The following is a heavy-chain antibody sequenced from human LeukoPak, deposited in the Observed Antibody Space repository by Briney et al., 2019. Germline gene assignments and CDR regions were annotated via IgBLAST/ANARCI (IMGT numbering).Heavy chain of an antibody. CDR3: ARVPMVISALWDY. V-gene: IGHV1-3*01. J-gene: IGHJ4*02. D-gene: IGHD4/OR15-4a*01. CDR1: GYTFTKYA. CDR2: INVGNGNT. Sequence: GASVKVSCKASGYTFTKYAIHWVRQAPGQRLEWMGWINVGNGNTKYSQKFQGRVTITRDTSASTAYMKLNSLRSEDTAVYYCARVPMVISALWDYWGQGTLVTVSS.